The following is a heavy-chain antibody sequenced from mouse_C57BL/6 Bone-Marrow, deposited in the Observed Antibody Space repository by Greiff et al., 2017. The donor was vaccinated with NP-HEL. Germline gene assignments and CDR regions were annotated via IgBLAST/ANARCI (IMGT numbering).Heavy chain of an antibody. Sequence: EVKVVESGGDLVKPGGSLKLSCAASGFTFSSYGMSWVRQTPDKRLEWVATISSGGSYTYYPDSVKGRFTISRDNAKNTLYLQMSSLKSEDTAMYYCARHRVITTVVARAMDYWGQGTSVTVSS. V-gene: IGHV5-6*01. CDR2: ISSGGSYT. D-gene: IGHD1-1*01. CDR1: GFTFSSYG. J-gene: IGHJ4*01. CDR3: ARHRVITTVVARAMDY.